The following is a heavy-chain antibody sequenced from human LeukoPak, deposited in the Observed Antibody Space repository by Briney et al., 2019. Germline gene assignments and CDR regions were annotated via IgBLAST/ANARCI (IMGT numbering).Heavy chain of an antibody. V-gene: IGHV1-69*02. CDR3: ARSTYYYDSSGYFY. D-gene: IGHD3-22*01. CDR2: IIPILGIA. Sequence: SVKVSCKASGYTFTSYYMHWVRQAPGQGLEWMGRIIPILGIANYAQKFQGRVTITADKSTSTAYMELSSLRSEDTAVYYCARSTYYYDSSGYFYWGQGTLVTVSS. CDR1: GYTFTSYY. J-gene: IGHJ4*02.